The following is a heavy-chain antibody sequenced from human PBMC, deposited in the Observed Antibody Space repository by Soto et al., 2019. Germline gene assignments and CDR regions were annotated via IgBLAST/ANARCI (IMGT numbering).Heavy chain of an antibody. CDR3: AKYYYDSSGYYTNYYYYYGMDV. Sequence: ASVKVSCKASGYTFTSYYMHWVRQAPGQGLEWMGIINPSGGSTSYARKFQGRVTMTRDTSTSTVYMELSSLRSEDTAVYYCAKYYYDSSGYYTNYYYYYGMDVWGQGTTVTVSS. D-gene: IGHD3-22*01. CDR1: GYTFTSYY. V-gene: IGHV1-46*01. J-gene: IGHJ6*02. CDR2: INPSGGST.